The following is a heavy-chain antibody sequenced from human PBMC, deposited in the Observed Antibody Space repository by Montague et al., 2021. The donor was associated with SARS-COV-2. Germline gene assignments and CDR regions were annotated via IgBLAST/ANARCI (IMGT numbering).Heavy chain of an antibody. V-gene: IGHV4-4*02. CDR3: ARVHPLWFGELLLDYYYYYGMDV. CDR1: GGCISSSNW. J-gene: IGHJ6*02. D-gene: IGHD3-10*01. Sequence: SGTLSLTCAVSGGCISSSNWWSWVRQPPGKGLEWIGEIYHSGSTNYNPSLKSRVTISVDKSKNQFSLKLSSVTAADTAVYYCARVHPLWFGELLLDYYYYYGMDVWGQGTTVTVSS. CDR2: IYHSGST.